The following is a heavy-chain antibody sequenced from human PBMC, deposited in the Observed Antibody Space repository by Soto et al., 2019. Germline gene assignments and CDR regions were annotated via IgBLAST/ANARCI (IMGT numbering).Heavy chain of an antibody. V-gene: IGHV6-1*01. D-gene: IGHD3-22*01. CDR1: GDSVSSNSAA. CDR3: AKVTMIVVGWDAFDI. Sequence: KQSPTLSLTCAISGDSVSSNSAAWNWIRQSPSRGLEWLGRTYYRSKWYNDYAVSVKSRITINPDTSKNQFSLQLNSVTPEDTAVYYCAKVTMIVVGWDAFDIWGQGTMVTVSS. CDR2: TYYRSKWYN. J-gene: IGHJ3*02.